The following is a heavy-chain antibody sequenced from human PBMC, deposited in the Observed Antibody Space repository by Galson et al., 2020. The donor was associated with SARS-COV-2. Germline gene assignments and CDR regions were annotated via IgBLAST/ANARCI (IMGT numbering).Heavy chain of an antibody. CDR3: ARAVYCSSTSCLYYYYYYYMDV. V-gene: IGHV3-23*01. D-gene: IGHD2-2*01. CDR2: LSGSGGST. CDR1: GFTFSSYA. J-gene: IGHJ6*03. Sequence: GGSLRLSCAASGFTFSSYAMSWVRQAPGKGLEWVSALSGSGGSTYYADSVKGRFTISRDNSKNTLYLQRNSLRAEDTAVYYCARAVYCSSTSCLYYYYYYYMDVWGKGTTVTVSS.